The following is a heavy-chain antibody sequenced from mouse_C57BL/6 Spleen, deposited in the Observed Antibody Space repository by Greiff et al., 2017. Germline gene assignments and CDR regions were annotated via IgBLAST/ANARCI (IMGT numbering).Heavy chain of an antibody. CDR3: ARSLYYYGSSYFDY. V-gene: IGHV1-81*01. D-gene: IGHD1-1*01. J-gene: IGHJ2*01. CDR2: IYPRSGNT. CDR1: GYTFTSYG. Sequence: VKLVESGAELARPGASVKLSCKASGYTFTSYGISWVKQRTGQGLEWIGEIYPRSGNTYYNEKFKGKATLTADKSSSTAYMELRSLTSEDSAVYFCARSLYYYGSSYFDYWGQGTTLTVSS.